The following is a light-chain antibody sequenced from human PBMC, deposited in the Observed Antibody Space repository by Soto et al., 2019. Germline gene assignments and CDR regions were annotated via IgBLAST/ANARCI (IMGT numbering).Light chain of an antibody. CDR3: QQSYSRPRA. J-gene: IGKJ1*01. CDR1: QGISSY. V-gene: IGKV1-39*01. CDR2: TAS. Sequence: DIQMTQSPSSLSASVGDRVTITCRASQGISSYVNWYQQKPGKAPNLLIYTASNLESGVPPRFSGSGSGTDFTLTISSLQPEDFATYFCQQSYSRPRAFGQGTKVDIK.